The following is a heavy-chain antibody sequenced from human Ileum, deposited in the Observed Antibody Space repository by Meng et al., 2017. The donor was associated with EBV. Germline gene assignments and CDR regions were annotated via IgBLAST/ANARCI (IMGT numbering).Heavy chain of an antibody. J-gene: IGHJ4*02. CDR2: TYVSDI. Sequence: VQLQEQGPGLGMPSASLSLTCPLTGSACVRDIYAWSWILRSPGREVGWIVFTYVSDINYSPSFESGVTISINTTKNQFFLKLTIVTAADTAIYYCSYYRVERGGVGSWGQGTLVTVSS. D-gene: IGHD3-16*01. CDR3: SYYRVERGGVGS. CDR1: GSACVRDIYA. V-gene: IGHV4-61*01.